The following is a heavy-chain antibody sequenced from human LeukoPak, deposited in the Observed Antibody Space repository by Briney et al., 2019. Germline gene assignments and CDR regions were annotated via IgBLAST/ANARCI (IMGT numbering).Heavy chain of an antibody. D-gene: IGHD3-22*01. Sequence: GGSLRLSCAASGFTFSSYAMNWVRQAPGKGLEWVSAISGSGGYTYYADSIKGRFTISRDNSKNTLFLQMNSLRAEDTATYYCAKLSDSSGYYSGHFDYWGQGTLVIVSS. J-gene: IGHJ4*02. CDR1: GFTFSSYA. CDR2: ISGSGGYT. CDR3: AKLSDSSGYYSGHFDY. V-gene: IGHV3-23*01.